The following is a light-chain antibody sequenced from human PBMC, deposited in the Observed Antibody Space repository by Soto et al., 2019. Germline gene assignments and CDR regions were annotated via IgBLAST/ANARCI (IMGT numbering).Light chain of an antibody. CDR1: QDISIY. CDR3: QQYDNLLLT. V-gene: IGKV1-33*01. Sequence: DIQMTQSPSSLSASVGDRVTITCQASQDISIYLNWYQQKPGKAPKLLIYDASYLETGVPPRFSGSGSGTDFTFTISSLQPEDIATYYCQQYDNLLLTFGGGTKVEIK. CDR2: DAS. J-gene: IGKJ4*01.